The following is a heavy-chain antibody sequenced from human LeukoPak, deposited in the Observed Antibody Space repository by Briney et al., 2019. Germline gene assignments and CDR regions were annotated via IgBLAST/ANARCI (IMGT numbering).Heavy chain of an antibody. J-gene: IGHJ4*02. CDR1: GYTFTMYY. Sequence: GASVKVSCKASGYTFTMYYIHWVRQAPGQGLEWMGWISAYNGNTNYAQKLQGRVTMTTDTSTSTAYMELRSLRSDDTAVYYCARVFGRAWLATSFDYWGQGTLVTVSS. CDR3: ARVFGRAWLATSFDY. D-gene: IGHD6-19*01. V-gene: IGHV1-18*04. CDR2: ISAYNGNT.